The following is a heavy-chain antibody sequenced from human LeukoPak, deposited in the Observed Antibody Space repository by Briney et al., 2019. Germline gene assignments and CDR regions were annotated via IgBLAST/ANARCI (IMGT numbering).Heavy chain of an antibody. CDR1: GGSISSYY. CDR3: ARGRKQQLVRTTYNWFDP. J-gene: IGHJ5*02. Sequence: SETLSLTCTVSGGSISSYYWTWIRQPAGKGLEWIGRIYSSGRTNYNPSLKSRVTMSADTSKNQFSLKLSSVTAADTAVYYCARGRKQQLVRTTYNWFDPWGQGTLVTVSS. CDR2: IYSSGRT. V-gene: IGHV4-4*07. D-gene: IGHD6-13*01.